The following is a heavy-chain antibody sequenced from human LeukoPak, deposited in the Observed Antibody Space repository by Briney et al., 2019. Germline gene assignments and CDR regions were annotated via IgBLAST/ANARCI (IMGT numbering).Heavy chain of an antibody. CDR1: GGSISSYY. J-gene: IGHJ4*02. D-gene: IGHD2-21*02. CDR2: IHYTGNT. V-gene: IGHV4-59*08. CDR3: ARGFVYGDAKF. Sequence: SETLSLTCTVSGGSISSYYWSWIRQPPGRGLEWIGFIHYTGNTNYNPSLKSRVTMSVDTSKNQFSLRLSSVTAADTAVYYCARGFVYGDAKFWGQGSLVTVSS.